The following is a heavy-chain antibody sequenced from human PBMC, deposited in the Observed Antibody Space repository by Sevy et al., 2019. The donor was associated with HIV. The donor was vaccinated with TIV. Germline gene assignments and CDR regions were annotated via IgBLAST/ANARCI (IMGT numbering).Heavy chain of an antibody. CDR2: ISGSGGST. CDR3: ATRITMMVVVITGGFDY. J-gene: IGHJ4*02. CDR1: GFTFSSYA. Sequence: GGSLRLSCAASGFTFSSYAMSWVRQAPGKGLEWVSAISGSGGSTYYADSVKGRFTISRENSKNTMYLQMNSLRAEDTAVYYCATRITMMVVVITGGFDYWGQGTLVTVSS. V-gene: IGHV3-23*01. D-gene: IGHD3-22*01.